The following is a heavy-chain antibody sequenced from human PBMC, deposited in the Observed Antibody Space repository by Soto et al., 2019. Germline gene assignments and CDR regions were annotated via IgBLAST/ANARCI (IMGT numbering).Heavy chain of an antibody. CDR2: MYYSGST. CDR3: ARRYSSGLDY. Sequence: PSETLSLTCTVSGGSISSYYWSWIRQPPGKGLEWIGYMYYSGSTNYNPTLKSRVTISVDTSKNQFSLKLTSVTAADTAVYYCARRYSSGLDYWGQGTLVTVSS. J-gene: IGHJ4*02. V-gene: IGHV4-59*08. D-gene: IGHD6-19*01. CDR1: GGSISSYY.